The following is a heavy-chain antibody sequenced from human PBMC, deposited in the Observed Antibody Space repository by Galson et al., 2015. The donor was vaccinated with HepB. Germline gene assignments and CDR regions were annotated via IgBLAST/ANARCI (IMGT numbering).Heavy chain of an antibody. D-gene: IGHD3-10*01. Sequence: SVKVSCKASGYTFTNFGVAWIRQAPGQGLEWMGWVSVSNGHTNYAVSLQGRVTMTAETSTGMSYMELRNLTSGDTAVYYCAKFGAATGPEIFDYWGHGTLVTVSS. J-gene: IGHJ4*03. CDR2: VSVSNGHT. CDR1: GYTFTNFG. CDR3: AKFGAATGPEIFDY. V-gene: IGHV1-18*01.